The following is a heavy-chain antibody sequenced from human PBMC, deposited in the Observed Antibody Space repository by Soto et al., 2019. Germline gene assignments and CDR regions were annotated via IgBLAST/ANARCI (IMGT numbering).Heavy chain of an antibody. J-gene: IGHJ5*02. V-gene: IGHV2-5*02. CDR3: AHSAPESSSLKFDP. Sequence: QITLKESGPTLVKPTQTLTLTCTLSGVSLSTSGVAVGWIRQPPGRALEWLALIYWDDDKRYSASLKSRLTITKDTSKNQVVLTMTNMDPVDTATCYCAHSAPESSSLKFDPWGQGTLVTVSS. D-gene: IGHD6-13*01. CDR2: IYWDDDK. CDR1: GVSLSTSGVA.